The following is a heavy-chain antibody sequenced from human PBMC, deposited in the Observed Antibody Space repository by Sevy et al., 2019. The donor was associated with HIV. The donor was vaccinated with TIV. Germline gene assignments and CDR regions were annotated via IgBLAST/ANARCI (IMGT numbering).Heavy chain of an antibody. J-gene: IGHJ6*02. CDR1: GGSFSGYY. D-gene: IGHD3-16*02. CDR2: INHSGST. V-gene: IGHV4-34*01. Sequence: SETLSLTCAVYGGSFSGYYWSWIRQPPGKGLEWIGEINHSGSTNYNPSLKSRVTISVDTSKNQFSLKLSSVTAADTAVYYCARGRMITFGGVIGTVYYYGMDVWGQGTTVTVSS. CDR3: ARGRMITFGGVIGTVYYYGMDV.